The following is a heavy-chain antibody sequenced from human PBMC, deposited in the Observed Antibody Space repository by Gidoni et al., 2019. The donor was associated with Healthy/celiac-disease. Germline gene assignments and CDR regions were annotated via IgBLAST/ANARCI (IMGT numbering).Heavy chain of an antibody. CDR3: ARGGDIVATCVDY. CDR1: SYG. V-gene: IGHV3-33*01. J-gene: IGHJ4*02. D-gene: IGHD5-12*01. Sequence: SYGMHWVRQAPGKGLEWVAVIWYDGSNKYYADSVKGRFTISRDNSKNTLYLQMNSLRAEDTAVYYCARGGDIVATCVDYWGQGTLVTVSS. CDR2: IWYDGSNK.